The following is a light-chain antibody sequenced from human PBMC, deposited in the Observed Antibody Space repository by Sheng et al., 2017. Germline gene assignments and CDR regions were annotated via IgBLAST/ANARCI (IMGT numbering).Light chain of an antibody. Sequence: DIVMTQSPDSLAVSLGERATINCRSSQSVLRSSNNKNYFAWYQHKPGQPPKLLIAGASTRESGVPDRFSGSGSATEFTLTISSLQAEDVAVYYCQQYYTIPYTFGQGTKLEIK. J-gene: IGKJ2*01. V-gene: IGKV4-1*01. CDR1: QSVLRSSNNKNY. CDR3: QQYYTIPYT. CDR2: GAS.